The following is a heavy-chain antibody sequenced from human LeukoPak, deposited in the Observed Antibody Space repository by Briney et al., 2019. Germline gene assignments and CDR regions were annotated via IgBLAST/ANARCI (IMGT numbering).Heavy chain of an antibody. V-gene: IGHV4-59*01. CDR3: ARGEPRIARPGAPPFDL. D-gene: IGHD6-13*01. CDR2: VYYSGST. Sequence: SETLSLTCTVSGGSISSYYWQWIRQPPGNRLEWLGDVYYSGSTDYNPSLKSRVTISVDTSKNQFSLKLTSVTAADTAVYYCARGEPRIARPGAPPFDLWGRGTLVTVSS. CDR1: GGSISSYY. J-gene: IGHJ2*01.